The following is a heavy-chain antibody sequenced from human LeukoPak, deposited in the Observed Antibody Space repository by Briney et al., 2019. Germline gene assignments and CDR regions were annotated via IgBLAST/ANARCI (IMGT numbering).Heavy chain of an antibody. Sequence: AGGSLRLSCAASGFTFSSYSMNWVRQAPGKGLEWVSSISSSSSYIYYADSVKGRFTISRDNAKNSLYLQMNSLRAEDTAVYYCARVHDSSDPLDYWGQGTLVTVSS. V-gene: IGHV3-21*01. J-gene: IGHJ4*02. D-gene: IGHD3-22*01. CDR1: GFTFSSYS. CDR3: ARVHDSSDPLDY. CDR2: ISSSSSYI.